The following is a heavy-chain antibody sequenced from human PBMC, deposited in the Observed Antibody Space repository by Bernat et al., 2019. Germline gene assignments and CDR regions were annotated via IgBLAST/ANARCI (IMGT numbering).Heavy chain of an antibody. CDR1: GFTFSNAW. CDR3: TTDPSLRQDY. J-gene: IGHJ4*02. CDR2: IKSKTDGGNT. Sequence: EVQLVESGGGLVKPGGSLRLSCAASGFTFSNAWMSWVRQAPGKGLEWVGRIKSKTDGGNTDYDAPVEGRFTISRDDSKNTLYLQKNSLKTEDTDVYYCTTDPSLRQDYWGQGTLVTVSS. D-gene: IGHD3-16*01. V-gene: IGHV3-15*01.